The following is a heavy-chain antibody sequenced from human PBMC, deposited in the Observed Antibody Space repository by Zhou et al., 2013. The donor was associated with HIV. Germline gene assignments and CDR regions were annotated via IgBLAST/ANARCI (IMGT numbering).Heavy chain of an antibody. V-gene: IGHV1-69*04. CDR3: ARGALGYGDYTPDY. CDR2: IIPILGIA. Sequence: QVQLVQSGAEVKKPGSSVKVSCKASGGTFSSYAISWVRQAPGQGLEWMGRIIPILGIANYAQKFQGRVTITADKSTSTAYMELSSLRSEDTAVYYCARGALGYGDYTPDYWGQGTLVTVSS. D-gene: IGHD4-17*01. J-gene: IGHJ4*02. CDR1: GGTFSSYA.